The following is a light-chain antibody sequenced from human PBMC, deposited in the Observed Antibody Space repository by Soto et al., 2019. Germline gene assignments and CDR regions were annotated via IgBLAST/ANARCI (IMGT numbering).Light chain of an antibody. CDR3: SSYTTNNAHV. CDR1: SNDIGAFDY. CDR2: EVF. V-gene: IGLV2-14*01. J-gene: IGLJ2*01. Sequence: QSALTQPASVSASPGQSISISCTGTSNDIGAFDYVSWYQQHPGKAPKLILFEVFNRPSGVSTRFSGSKSGSTAFLTISGLQAEDEADYFCSSYTTNNAHVFGGGTKLTVL.